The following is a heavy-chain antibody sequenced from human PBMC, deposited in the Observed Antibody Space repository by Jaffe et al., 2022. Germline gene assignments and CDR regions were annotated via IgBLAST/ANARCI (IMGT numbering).Heavy chain of an antibody. CDR2: IYYSGST. Sequence: QVQLQESGPGLVKPSETLSLTCTVSGGSISSYYWSWIRQPPGKGLEWIGYIYYSGSTNYNPSLKSRVTISVDTSKNQFSLKLSSVTAADTAVYYCARVYYYDSSGYYDAFDIWGQGTMVTVSS. D-gene: IGHD3-22*01. CDR1: GGSISSYY. V-gene: IGHV4-59*01. J-gene: IGHJ3*02. CDR3: ARVYYYDSSGYYDAFDI.